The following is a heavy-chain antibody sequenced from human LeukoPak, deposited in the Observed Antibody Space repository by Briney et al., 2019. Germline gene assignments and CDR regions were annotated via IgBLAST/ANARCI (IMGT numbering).Heavy chain of an antibody. Sequence: GSVKVSCKASGYTFTSYDINWVRQATGQGLEWMGWMNPNSGNTGYAQKFQGRVTMTRNTSISTAYMELSSLRSEDTAVYYCARGGRWLQFCDYWGQGTLVTVSS. D-gene: IGHD5-24*01. CDR2: MNPNSGNT. CDR1: GYTFTSYD. V-gene: IGHV1-8*01. J-gene: IGHJ4*02. CDR3: ARGGRWLQFCDY.